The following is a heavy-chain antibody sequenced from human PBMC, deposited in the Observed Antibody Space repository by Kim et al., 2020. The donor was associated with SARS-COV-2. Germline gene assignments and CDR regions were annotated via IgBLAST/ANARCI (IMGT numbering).Heavy chain of an antibody. CDR1: GFTFSSYD. V-gene: IGHV3-13*01. CDR3: ARVVKDSSSPFSGMDV. J-gene: IGHJ6*02. CDR2: IGTTGDT. Sequence: GGSLRLSCAASGFTFSSYDMHWVRQAPGKGLEWVSAIGTTGDTYYPGSVKGRFTISRENAKNSLYLQMNSLRAGDTAVYYCARVVKDSSSPFSGMDVWGQGTTVTVSS. D-gene: IGHD6-13*01.